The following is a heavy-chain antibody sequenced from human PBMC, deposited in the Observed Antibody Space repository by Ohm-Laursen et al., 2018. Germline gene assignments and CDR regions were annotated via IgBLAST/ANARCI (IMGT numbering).Heavy chain of an antibody. D-gene: IGHD3-3*01. J-gene: IGHJ6*02. CDR3: ARVRPTGYYATRGLDV. V-gene: IGHV3-66*01. Sequence: GSLRLSCSASGFTFSSYAMSWVRQAPGKGLEWVSVIYSGGSTYYADSVKGRFTISRDNSKNTLYLQMNSLRAEDTAVYYCARVRPTGYYATRGLDVWGQGTTVTVSS. CDR2: IYSGGST. CDR1: GFTFSSYA.